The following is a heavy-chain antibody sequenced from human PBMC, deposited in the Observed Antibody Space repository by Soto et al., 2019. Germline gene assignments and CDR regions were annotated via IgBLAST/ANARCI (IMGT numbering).Heavy chain of an antibody. Sequence: GGSLRLSCAASGFTFSSYAMIWVRQAPGKGLEWVSAISGSGGSTYYADSVKGRFTISRDNSKNTLYLQMNSLRAEDTAVYYCAKGGQGGYDIGPWGQGTTVTVSS. CDR3: AKGGQGGYDIGP. V-gene: IGHV3-23*01. J-gene: IGHJ6*02. CDR1: GFTFSSYA. CDR2: ISGSGGST. D-gene: IGHD3-22*01.